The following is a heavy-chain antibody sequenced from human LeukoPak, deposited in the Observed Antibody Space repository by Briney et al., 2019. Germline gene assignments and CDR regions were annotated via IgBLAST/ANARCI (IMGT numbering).Heavy chain of an antibody. D-gene: IGHD4-17*01. CDR3: ARRAAYGDYEWYFDL. V-gene: IGHV1-69*06. CDR1: GYSFTSYY. Sequence: GASVKVSCKASGYSFTSYYMHWVRQAPGQGLEWLGGIIPFFGTVNLAQNLQDRVTITADKFTNTVYMELSSLRSDDTAVYYCARRAAYGDYEWYFDLWGRGTLLIVSS. CDR2: IIPFFGTV. J-gene: IGHJ2*01.